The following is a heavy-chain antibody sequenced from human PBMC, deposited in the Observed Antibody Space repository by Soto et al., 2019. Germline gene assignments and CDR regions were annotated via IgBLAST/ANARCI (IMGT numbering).Heavy chain of an antibody. CDR1: GGSISSSSYY. D-gene: IGHD3-3*01. V-gene: IGHV4-39*01. CDR2: IYYSGST. CDR3: ARPSITIFGVVTT. J-gene: IGHJ4*02. Sequence: QLQLQESGPGLVKPSETLSLTCTVSGGSISSSSYYWGWIRQPPGKGLEWIGSIYYSGSTYYNPSRKSRVTISVDTSKNQFSLKLSSVTAADTAVYYCARPSITIFGVVTTWGQGTLVTVSS.